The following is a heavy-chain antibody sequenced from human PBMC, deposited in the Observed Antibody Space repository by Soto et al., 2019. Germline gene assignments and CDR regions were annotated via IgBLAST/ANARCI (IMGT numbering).Heavy chain of an antibody. J-gene: IGHJ6*02. V-gene: IGHV1-69*13. CDR2: IIPVFGTV. CDR3: ARAQRIQLWASGMDV. D-gene: IGHD5-18*01. CDR1: AGTLSSYV. Sequence: ASVKVSCKASAGTLSSYVISWVRQAPGQGLEWMGGIIPVFGTVNYAQKFQGRVTVTADESTTTAYMELRSLRSEDAAVYYCARAQRIQLWASGMDVWGQGTTVTVSS.